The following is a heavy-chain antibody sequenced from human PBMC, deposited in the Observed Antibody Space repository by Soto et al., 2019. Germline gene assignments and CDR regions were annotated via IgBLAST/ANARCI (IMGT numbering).Heavy chain of an antibody. CDR3: AHLVTADDSEYFDF. J-gene: IGHJ4*02. CDR1: GFSLNTPGGG. V-gene: IGHV2-5*02. Sequence: QITLRESGPTVVKPTQTLTLTCTFSGFSLNTPGGGVGWIRQPPGKALEWVALIYWDDDKRYNPSLKRRFVITKDSSKNQVVLTMTNVDPVDTATYYCAHLVTADDSEYFDFWGQGTLVPVSP. D-gene: IGHD3-3*01. CDR2: IYWDDDK.